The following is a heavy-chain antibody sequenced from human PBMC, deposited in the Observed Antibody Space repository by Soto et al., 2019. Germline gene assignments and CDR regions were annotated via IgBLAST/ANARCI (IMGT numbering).Heavy chain of an antibody. CDR2: IYYSGST. V-gene: IGHV4-31*03. J-gene: IGHJ6*02. CDR1: GGSISSGGYY. Sequence: QVQLQESGPGLVKPSQTLSLTCTVSGGSISSGGYYWSWIRQHPGKGLEWIGYIYYSGSTYYNPSLKSRVTISVAASKNQFSLKLSSVTAADTAVYYCAGVSGGDGHCGMDVWGQGTTVTVSS. D-gene: IGHD2-21*02. CDR3: AGVSGGDGHCGMDV.